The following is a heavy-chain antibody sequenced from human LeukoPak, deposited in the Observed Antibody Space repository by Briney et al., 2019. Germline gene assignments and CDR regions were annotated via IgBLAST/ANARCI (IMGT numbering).Heavy chain of an antibody. CDR3: AGGGESQHTVTTVDY. CDR2: ISGSGGST. Sequence: GGSLRLSCAASGFTFSSYAMSWVRQAPGKGLEWVSAISGSGGSTYYADSVKGRFTISRDNSKNTLYLQMNSLRAEDTAVYYCAGGGESQHTVTTVDYWGQGTLVTVSS. D-gene: IGHD4-17*01. V-gene: IGHV3-23*01. CDR1: GFTFSSYA. J-gene: IGHJ4*02.